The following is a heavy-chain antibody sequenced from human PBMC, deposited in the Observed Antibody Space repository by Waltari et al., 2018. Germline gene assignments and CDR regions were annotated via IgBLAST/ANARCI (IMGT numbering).Heavy chain of an antibody. CDR3: ARDPTTATSFLLHYFDY. CDR1: GFSFSNSW. J-gene: IGHJ4*02. CDR2: IRGDGDEK. Sequence: EVQLVESGGGLVQPGVSLRLSCVASGFSFSNSWMAWVRQSPRRGLEWVANIRGDGDEKYYVDSVKGRFTISRDNAKNSLYLEMNSLRAEDTAVYYCARDPTTATSFLLHYFDYWGQGNLVTVSS. V-gene: IGHV3-7*01.